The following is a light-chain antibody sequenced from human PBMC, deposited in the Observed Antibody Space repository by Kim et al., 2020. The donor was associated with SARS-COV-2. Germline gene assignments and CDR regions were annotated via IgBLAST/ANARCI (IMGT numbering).Light chain of an antibody. V-gene: IGLV1-51*01. J-gene: IGLJ2*01. CDR1: SSNIGNNY. CDR2: DNN. CDR3: GTWDSSLSAVV. Sequence: GQKVTIPCSGSSSNIGNNYVSWYQQLPGTAPKLLIYDNNERPSGIPDRFSGSKSGTSATLGITGLQTGDEADYYCGTWDSSLSAVVFGGGTQLTVL.